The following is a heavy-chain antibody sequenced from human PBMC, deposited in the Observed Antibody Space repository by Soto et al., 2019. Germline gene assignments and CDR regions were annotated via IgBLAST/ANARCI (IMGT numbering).Heavy chain of an antibody. CDR3: ARVRGGGFLEWLTDGMDI. V-gene: IGHV4-31*03. J-gene: IGHJ6*02. D-gene: IGHD3-3*01. CDR1: GGTISSGGYC. Sequence: SETLSLTCTVSGGTISSGGYCWSWIRQHPGKGLEWIGYIYYSGSTYYNPSLKSRVTISVDTSKNQFSLKLSSVTAADTAVYYCARVRGGGFLEWLTDGMDIWGQGTTVTVSS. CDR2: IYYSGST.